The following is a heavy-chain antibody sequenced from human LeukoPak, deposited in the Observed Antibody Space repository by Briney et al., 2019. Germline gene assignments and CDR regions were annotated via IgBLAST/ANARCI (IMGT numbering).Heavy chain of an antibody. CDR1: GFTFTSSA. V-gene: IGHV1-58*02. CDR3: GGSAGEGLAAAFDI. J-gene: IGHJ3*02. CDR2: IVVGSGNT. Sequence: ASVKVSCKASGFTFTSSAMQRVRQARGQRLEWIGWIVVGSGNTNYAQKFQERVTITRDMSTSTAYMELSSLRSEDTAVYYCGGSAGEGLAAAFDIWGQGTMVTVSS. D-gene: IGHD1-26*01.